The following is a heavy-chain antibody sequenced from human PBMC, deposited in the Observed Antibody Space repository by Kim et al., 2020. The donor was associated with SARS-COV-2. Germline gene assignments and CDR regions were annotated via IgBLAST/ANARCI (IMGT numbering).Heavy chain of an antibody. J-gene: IGHJ4*02. CDR1: GFTLTTYG. Sequence: GGSLRLSCVASGFTLTTYGMHWVRQAPGKGLVWVSFTSYDGNVQEYADSVKGRFTVSRDNSKNTVYLQLNNLRAEDTAVYYCARDLYVSGRSFDYWGQG. V-gene: IGHV3-30*12. CDR2: TSYDGNVQ. D-gene: IGHD3-10*01. CDR3: ARDLYVSGRSFDY.